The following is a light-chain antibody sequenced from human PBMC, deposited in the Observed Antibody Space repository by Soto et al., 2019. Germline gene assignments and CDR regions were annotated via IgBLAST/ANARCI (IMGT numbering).Light chain of an antibody. CDR2: EVS. CDR1: SNDIGNYNY. CDR3: SSYAGSNKLV. J-gene: IGLJ3*02. V-gene: IGLV2-8*01. Sequence: HSVLTQPPSASGSPGQSVTISCTGTSNDIGNYNYVSWYQQHPGKAPKFIIYEVSKRPSGVPDRFSGSKSGDTASLTVSGLQPEDEADYYCSSYAGSNKLVFGGGTKLTVL.